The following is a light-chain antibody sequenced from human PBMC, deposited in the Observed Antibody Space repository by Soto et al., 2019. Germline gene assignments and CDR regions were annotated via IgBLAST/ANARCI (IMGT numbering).Light chain of an antibody. CDR2: DAS. V-gene: IGKV1-5*01. Sequence: DIQMTQSPSTLSASVGDRVTITCRAGQSISSWLAWYQQKPGKAPKLLIYDASSLESGVPSRFSGSGSGTEFTLTISSLQPDDFATYYCQQYNSYSPNTFGGGTKVDIK. CDR1: QSISSW. J-gene: IGKJ4*01. CDR3: QQYNSYSPNT.